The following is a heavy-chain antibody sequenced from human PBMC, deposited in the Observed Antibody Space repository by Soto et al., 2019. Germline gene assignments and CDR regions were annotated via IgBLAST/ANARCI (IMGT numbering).Heavy chain of an antibody. V-gene: IGHV3-21*01. CDR2: ISSSSSYI. D-gene: IGHD5-18*01. Sequence: EVQLVESGGGLVQPGGSLRLSCAASGFTFSSYSMNWVRQAPGKGLEWVSSISSSSSYIYYADSVKGRFTISRDNAKNSLYLQMNSLSAEDTAVYYCARDQPGYSYGYGLGYWGQGTLVTVSS. CDR3: ARDQPGYSYGYGLGY. CDR1: GFTFSSYS. J-gene: IGHJ4*02.